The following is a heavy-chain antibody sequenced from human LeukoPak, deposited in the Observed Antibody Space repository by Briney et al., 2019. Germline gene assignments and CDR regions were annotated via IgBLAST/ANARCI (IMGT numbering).Heavy chain of an antibody. D-gene: IGHD6-19*01. V-gene: IGHV3-21*01. J-gene: IGHJ4*02. Sequence: GGSLRLSCAASGFTFSSNSMNWVRQAPGKGVEWVSSISSSRSYIYYADSVKGRFTISRDNANNSLYLQMNSLRAEDTAVYYCARLSIAVAGLDYWGQGTLVTVSS. CDR2: ISSSRSYI. CDR1: GFTFSSNS. CDR3: ARLSIAVAGLDY.